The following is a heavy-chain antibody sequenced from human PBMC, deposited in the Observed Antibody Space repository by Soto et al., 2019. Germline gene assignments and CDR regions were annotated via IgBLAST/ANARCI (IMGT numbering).Heavy chain of an antibody. D-gene: IGHD3-22*01. Sequence: QVQLVQSGAEVKKPGSSVKVSCKASGGTFSSYAISWVRQAPGQGLEWIGGIIPIFGTANYAQKFQGRVTITADESTSTAYMELSSLRSEDTAVYYCARGTYYYDSSGYRYYYYYGMDVWGQGTTVTVSS. CDR2: IIPIFGTA. J-gene: IGHJ6*02. CDR3: ARGTYYYDSSGYRYYYYYGMDV. CDR1: GGTFSSYA. V-gene: IGHV1-69*12.